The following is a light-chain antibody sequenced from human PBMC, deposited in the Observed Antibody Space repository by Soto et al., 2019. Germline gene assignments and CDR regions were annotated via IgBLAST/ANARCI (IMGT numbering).Light chain of an antibody. CDR2: NN. CDR3: AAWDDILNGSYV. Sequence: QSVLTQPPSASGTPGQRVTISCSGSSSNIGSHTINWYQQLPGTAPKLLIYNNQRPSGVPDRFSGSKSGTSASLAISGLQSEDEADYYCAAWDDILNGSYVFGTGTKVTVL. V-gene: IGLV1-44*01. J-gene: IGLJ1*01. CDR1: SSNIGSHT.